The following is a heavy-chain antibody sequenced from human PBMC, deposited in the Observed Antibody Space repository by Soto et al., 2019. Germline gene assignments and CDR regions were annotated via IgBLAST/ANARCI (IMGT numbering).Heavy chain of an antibody. J-gene: IGHJ6*02. CDR3: GRDEVRNGVGV. Sequence: GGSLRLSCVASGFTFTSYWMSWVGQAPGKGVEWVANIKGDGSEKGYVDSVKGRLTISRDNAKNSVYLQMNSLRVEDTALYYCGRDEVRNGVGVWGQGTTVTVSS. CDR1: GFTFTSYW. CDR2: IKGDGSEK. V-gene: IGHV3-7*01.